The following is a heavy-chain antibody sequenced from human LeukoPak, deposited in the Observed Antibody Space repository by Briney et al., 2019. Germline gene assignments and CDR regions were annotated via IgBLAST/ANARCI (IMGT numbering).Heavy chain of an antibody. V-gene: IGHV3-23*01. CDR1: GFTFSNYA. D-gene: IGHD3-3*01. CDR2: ISGSGGST. CDR3: AKEEWLLAVYFDY. J-gene: IGHJ4*02. Sequence: GGSLRLSCAASGFTFSNYAMSWVRQAPGKGLEWVSTISGSGGSTYYADSVKGQFTTSRDNSKNTLYLQMNSLRAEDTAVYYCAKEEWLLAVYFDYWGQGTLVTVSS.